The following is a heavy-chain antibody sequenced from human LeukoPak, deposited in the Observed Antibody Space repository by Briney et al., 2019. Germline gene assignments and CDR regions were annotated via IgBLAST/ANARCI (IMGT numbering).Heavy chain of an antibody. Sequence: ASVKVSRKASGYTFTSYDINWVRQATGQGLEWMGWMNPNSGNTGYAQKFQGRVTMTRNTSISTAYMELSSLRSEDTAVYYCAGRPDTATVPIFDYWGQGALVTVSS. CDR1: GYTFTSYD. V-gene: IGHV1-8*01. D-gene: IGHD5-18*01. J-gene: IGHJ4*02. CDR2: MNPNSGNT. CDR3: AGRPDTATVPIFDY.